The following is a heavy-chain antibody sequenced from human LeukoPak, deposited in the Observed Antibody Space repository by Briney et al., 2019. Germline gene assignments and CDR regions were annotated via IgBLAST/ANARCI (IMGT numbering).Heavy chain of an antibody. CDR1: GFTFSSYE. CDR3: ARGLDSSGYYGDY. D-gene: IGHD3-22*01. V-gene: IGHV3-48*03. CDR2: ISSSGSTI. J-gene: IGHJ4*02. Sequence: GGSLRLSCAASGFTFSSYEMNWVRQAPGKGLELVSYISSSGSTIYYADSVKGRFTMSRENAKNSLYLQMNSLRAEDTAVYYCARGLDSSGYYGDYWGQGTLVTVSS.